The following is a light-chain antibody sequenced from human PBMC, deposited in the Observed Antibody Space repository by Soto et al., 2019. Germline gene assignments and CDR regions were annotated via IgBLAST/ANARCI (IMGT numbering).Light chain of an antibody. Sequence: EIVLTQSPGSLSLSPGESAALSCRASQSVRDDYFAWYQQRPGQAPRLLISLASRRAGVIPDRFTGSGSGTDFTPTISRVEPEDLAVYFWQQYGSSPRTFGQGTKLEI. CDR2: LAS. CDR3: QQYGSSPRT. V-gene: IGKV3-20*01. J-gene: IGKJ2*01. CDR1: QSVRDDY.